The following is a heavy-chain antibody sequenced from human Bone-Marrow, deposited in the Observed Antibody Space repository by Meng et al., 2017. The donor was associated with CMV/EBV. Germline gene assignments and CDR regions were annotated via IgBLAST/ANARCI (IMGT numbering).Heavy chain of an antibody. V-gene: IGHV4-39*07. Sequence: SETLSLTCTVSGGSIRSSSYYWGWIRQPPGKGLEWIGSIYYSGSTYYNPSLKSRVTISVDTSKNQFSLKLSSVTAADTAVYYFASLYSYYDFWGGAFDPWGQGTLVTVSS. CDR1: GGSIRSSSYY. D-gene: IGHD3-3*01. CDR2: IYYSGST. J-gene: IGHJ5*02. CDR3: ASLYSYYDFWGGAFDP.